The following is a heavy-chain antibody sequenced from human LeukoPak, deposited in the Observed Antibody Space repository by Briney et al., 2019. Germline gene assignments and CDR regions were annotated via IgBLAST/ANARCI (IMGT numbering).Heavy chain of an antibody. CDR1: GGAFSSYA. V-gene: IGHV1-2*06. D-gene: IGHD3-3*01. Sequence: ASVKVSCKASGGAFSSYAISWVRQAPGQGLEWMGRINPNSGGTNYAQKFQGRVTMTRDTSISTAYMELSRLRSDDTAVYYCARGYDFWSGKGVWGQGTLATVSS. J-gene: IGHJ4*02. CDR2: INPNSGGT. CDR3: ARGYDFWSGKGV.